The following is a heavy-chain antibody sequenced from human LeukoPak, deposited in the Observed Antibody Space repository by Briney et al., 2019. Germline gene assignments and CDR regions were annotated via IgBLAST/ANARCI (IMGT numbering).Heavy chain of an antibody. CDR1: GFTFSSYG. CDR2: ISYDGSNK. D-gene: IGHD3-3*01. Sequence: GGSLRLSCAASGFTFSSYGMHWVRQAPGKGLEWVAVISYDGSNKYYADSVKGRFTISRGNSKNTLYLQMNSLRAEDTAVYYCAKDLSTIFGVVTEIDYWGQGTLVTVSS. V-gene: IGHV3-30*18. CDR3: AKDLSTIFGVVTEIDY. J-gene: IGHJ4*02.